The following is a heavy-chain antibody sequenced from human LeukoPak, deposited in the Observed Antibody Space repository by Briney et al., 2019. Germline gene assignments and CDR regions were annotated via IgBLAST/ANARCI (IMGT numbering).Heavy chain of an antibody. Sequence: GGSLRLSCAASGFTFSSYAMHWVRQAPGKGLEYVSAISSNGGSTYYANSVKGRFTISRDNSKNTLYLQMGSLRAEDMAVYYCARGGLWFGESFDYWGQGTLVTVSS. CDR1: GFTFSSYA. V-gene: IGHV3-64*01. J-gene: IGHJ4*02. D-gene: IGHD3-10*01. CDR3: ARGGLWFGESFDY. CDR2: ISSNGGST.